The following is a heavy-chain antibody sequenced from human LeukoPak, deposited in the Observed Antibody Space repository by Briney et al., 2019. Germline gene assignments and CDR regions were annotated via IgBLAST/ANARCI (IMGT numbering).Heavy chain of an antibody. Sequence: GGSLRLSCAASGFIFTDYWMTWVRQAPGKGLEWVANIKQDGSEAYYVDSEKGRFTVSRDNAKNSLYLQLNSLGAEDTAVYYCATRYCTIPACRASSYHCMDNWGKGTTVTVSS. V-gene: IGHV3-7*01. CDR3: ATRYCTIPACRASSYHCMDN. CDR2: IKQDGSEA. D-gene: IGHD2-8*01. J-gene: IGHJ6*03. CDR1: GFIFTDYW.